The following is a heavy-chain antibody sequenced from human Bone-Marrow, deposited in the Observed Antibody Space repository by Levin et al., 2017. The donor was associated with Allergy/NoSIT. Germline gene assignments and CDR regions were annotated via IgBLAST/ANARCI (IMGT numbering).Heavy chain of an antibody. D-gene: IGHD6-19*01. V-gene: IGHV1-24*01. J-gene: IGHJ1*01. CDR2: FDPDDGET. CDR1: GYTLTEVS. CDR3: ATEGSGWHRGYFHH. Sequence: PSASVKVSCKVSGYTLTEVSMHWVRQAPGKGLEWMGRFDPDDGETIYAQSFQDRVTMTEDTSTDTAYMQLTSLRSEDTAVYYCATEGSGWHRGYFHHWGQGTLVTVSS.